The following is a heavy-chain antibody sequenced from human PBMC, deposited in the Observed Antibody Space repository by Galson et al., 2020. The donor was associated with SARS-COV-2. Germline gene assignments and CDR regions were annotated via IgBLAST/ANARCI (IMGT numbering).Heavy chain of an antibody. D-gene: IGHD2-2*02. CDR2: INGGGSDT. CDR1: RFPFSSSA. CDR3: AKDRGDCSTTNCYTRGNWFDP. J-gene: IGHJ5*02. Sequence: GGSLRLSCAASRFPFSSSAMSWVRQAPGKGLEWVSGINGGGSDTFYADSGKGRFTVSRDNSKNTLYLQINSLRAEDTAMYYCAKDRGDCSTTNCYTRGNWFDPWGQGTLVTVSS. V-gene: IGHV3-23*01.